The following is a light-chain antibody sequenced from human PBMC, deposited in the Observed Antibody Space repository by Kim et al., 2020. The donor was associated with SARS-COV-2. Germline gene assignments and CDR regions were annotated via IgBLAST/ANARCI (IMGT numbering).Light chain of an antibody. CDR2: GAS. CDR3: QQLNVFPLT. J-gene: IGKJ4*01. V-gene: IGKV1-9*01. Sequence: ASVGDRVTISCRASQGISNSLAWYQQQPGRAPNLLIYGASNLQSGVPSRFSGSGSGTEFTLTISSLQPEDFAAYYCQQLNVFPLTFGGGTKVDIK. CDR1: QGISNS.